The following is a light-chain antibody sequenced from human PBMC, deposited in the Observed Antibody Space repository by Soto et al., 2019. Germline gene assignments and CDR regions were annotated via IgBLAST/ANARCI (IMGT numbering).Light chain of an antibody. CDR1: QSVSSSH. Sequence: DIVLTQSPGTLSLSPGERATLSCRASQSVSSSHLAWYQQKPGQAPRLLIYSASNRATGIPDRFSGSGSGTDFTLTISRLEPDDFAVYYCQQNGRSPPRTFGQGTKVDSK. V-gene: IGKV3-20*01. J-gene: IGKJ1*01. CDR3: QQNGRSPPRT. CDR2: SAS.